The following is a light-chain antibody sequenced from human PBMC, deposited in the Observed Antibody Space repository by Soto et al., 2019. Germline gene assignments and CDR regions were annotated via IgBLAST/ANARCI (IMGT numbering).Light chain of an antibody. CDR3: AAWDDSLNGLV. Sequence: QSVLTQPPSASGTPGQRVTLSCSGSSSNIGSNTVNWYQQLPGTAPKLLIYTNNQRPSGVPDRFSGSKSGTSASLAISGLRPEDEADYYCAAWDDSLNGLVFGGGTKLTVL. CDR2: TNN. J-gene: IGLJ2*01. CDR1: SSNIGSNT. V-gene: IGLV1-44*01.